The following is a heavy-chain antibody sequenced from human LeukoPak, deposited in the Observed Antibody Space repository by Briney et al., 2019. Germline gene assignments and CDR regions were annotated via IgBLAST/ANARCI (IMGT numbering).Heavy chain of an antibody. CDR1: GGSISSCSYY. Sequence: SETLSLTCTVSGGSISSCSYYWGWIRQPPGKGLEWIGSIYYSGSTYYNPSLKSRVTISVDTSKNQFSLKLSSVTAADTAVHYCARARFGESLAQSHAFDIWGQGTMVTVSS. D-gene: IGHD3-10*02. CDR3: ARARFGESLAQSHAFDI. V-gene: IGHV4-39*07. CDR2: IYYSGST. J-gene: IGHJ3*02.